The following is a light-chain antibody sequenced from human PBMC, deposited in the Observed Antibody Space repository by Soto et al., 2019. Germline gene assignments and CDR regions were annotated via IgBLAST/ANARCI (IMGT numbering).Light chain of an antibody. J-gene: IGLJ3*02. CDR1: SSDVGGYNY. CDR2: EVS. V-gene: IGLV2-14*01. Sequence: QSVLTQPASVSGSPGQSITISCTGTSSDVGGYNYVSWYQQHPGKAPKLMIYEVSNRPSGVSNRFSGSKSGNTASLTISGLQGEDAGDYYCSSYTGSSTLVFGGGTKLTVL. CDR3: SSYTGSSTLV.